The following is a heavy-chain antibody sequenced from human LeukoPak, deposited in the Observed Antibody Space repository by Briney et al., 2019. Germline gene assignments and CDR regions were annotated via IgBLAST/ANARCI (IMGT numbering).Heavy chain of an antibody. J-gene: IGHJ5*02. CDR2: ISGSGGST. Sequence: GGFLRLSCAASGFTFSSYAMSWVRQAPGKGLEWVSAISGSGGSTYYADSVKGRFTISRDNSKNTLYLQMNSLRAEDTAVYYCAKDVGYSSSSRGWFDPWGQGTLVTVSS. D-gene: IGHD6-6*01. V-gene: IGHV3-23*01. CDR3: AKDVGYSSSSRGWFDP. CDR1: GFTFSSYA.